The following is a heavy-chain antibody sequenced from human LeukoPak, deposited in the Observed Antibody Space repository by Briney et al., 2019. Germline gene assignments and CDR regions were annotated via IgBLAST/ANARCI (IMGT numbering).Heavy chain of an antibody. CDR1: GGSISSSNW. V-gene: IGHV4-4*02. CDR2: IYHSGST. J-gene: IGHJ4*02. Sequence: SGTLSLTCAVSGGSISSSNWWSWVRQPPGKGLEWIGEIYHSGSTNYNPSLKSRVTISVDRSKNQFSLKLSSVTAADTAVYYCAREVATSSPYFDYWGQGTLVTVSS. CDR3: AREVATSSPYFDY. D-gene: IGHD5-12*01.